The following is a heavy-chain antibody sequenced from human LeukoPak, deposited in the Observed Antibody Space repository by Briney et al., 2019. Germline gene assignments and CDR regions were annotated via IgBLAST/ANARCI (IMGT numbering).Heavy chain of an antibody. Sequence: GGSLRLSCAASGFTVSSNYMNWVRQAPGKGLEWVSITYSDGTTYYADSVKGRFTISRDNSRNTLYVQMNSLRAEDTAVYFCARDRVEVTTSMLGGVKRTVTDYYGMDVWGQGTTVTVSS. CDR1: GFTVSSNY. CDR3: ARDRVEVTTSMLGGVKRTVTDYYGMDV. CDR2: TYSDGTT. J-gene: IGHJ6*02. V-gene: IGHV3-53*01. D-gene: IGHD3-16*01.